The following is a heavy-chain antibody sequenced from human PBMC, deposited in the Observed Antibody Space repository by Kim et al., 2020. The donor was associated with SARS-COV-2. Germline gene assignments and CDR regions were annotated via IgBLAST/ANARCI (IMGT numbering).Heavy chain of an antibody. V-gene: IGHV3-23*01. J-gene: IGHJ3*02. CDR1: GFIFSNYV. CDR3: AKDQTTVTPRVAFDI. Sequence: GGSLRLSCAASGFIFSNYVMSWVRQAPGKGLEWVSVISGRGSSTYYADSVKGRFTISRDNSKNTLHLQMNSLRAEDTAVYYCAKDQTTVTPRVAFDIWGQGAMVTVSS. CDR2: ISGRGSST. D-gene: IGHD4-17*01.